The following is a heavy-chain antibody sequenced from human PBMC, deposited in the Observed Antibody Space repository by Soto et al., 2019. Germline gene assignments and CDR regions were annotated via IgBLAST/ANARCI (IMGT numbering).Heavy chain of an antibody. CDR1: GFTFSGFG. V-gene: IGHV3-33*01. Sequence: GGSLRLSCAASGFTFSGFGMHWVRQAPGKGLEWVAIIWYDGSDKYYADSVRGRFTISRDNSKNTLYLQMNSLRAEDTAVYHCAFGNLSYYFDYWGQGTPVTVSS. D-gene: IGHD3-16*01. J-gene: IGHJ4*02. CDR3: AFGNLSYYFDY. CDR2: IWYDGSDK.